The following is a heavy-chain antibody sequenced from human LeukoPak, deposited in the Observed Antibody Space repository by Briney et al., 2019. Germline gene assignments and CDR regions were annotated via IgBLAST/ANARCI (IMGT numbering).Heavy chain of an antibody. V-gene: IGHV5-51*01. D-gene: IGHD1-26*01. J-gene: IGHJ3*02. CDR2: IHPADSDT. CDR3: AKTRPLGAGNSTFVI. CDR1: GYSLTNFW. Sequence: GESLNISLQGCGYSLTNFWIDWVRQMPGKEVAWMGIIHPADSDTKYIPSFHAQATISVDKSISTAYVQWSSRKAADTAIYYCAKTRPLGAGNSTFVIWGQGTMVIASS.